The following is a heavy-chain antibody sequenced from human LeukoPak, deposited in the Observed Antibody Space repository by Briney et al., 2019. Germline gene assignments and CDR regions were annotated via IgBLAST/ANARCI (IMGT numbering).Heavy chain of an antibody. CDR1: GGSISSSSYY. CDR3: ARWKEHNDILTGYYFYFDY. CDR2: IYYRGST. J-gene: IGHJ4*02. V-gene: IGHV4-39*01. D-gene: IGHD3-9*01. Sequence: PSETLPLTCSVSGGSISSSSYYWGWIRQPPGKGLEWIASIYYRGSTYYNPSLESRITISVDTSKNQFSLKLSSVTAADTAVYYCARWKEHNDILTGYYFYFDYWGQGTLVTVSS.